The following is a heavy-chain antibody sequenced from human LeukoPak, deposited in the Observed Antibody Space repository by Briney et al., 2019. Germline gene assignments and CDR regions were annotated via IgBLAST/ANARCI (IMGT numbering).Heavy chain of an antibody. CDR1: GGTFSSYA. D-gene: IGHD6-13*01. J-gene: IGHJ6*02. Sequence: SVKVSCKASGGTFSSYATSWVRQAPGQGLEWMGRIIPIFGIANYAQKLQGRVTITADKSTSTAYMELSSLRSEDTAVYYCARDQGGIAAAGTRYYYGMDVWGQGTTVTVSS. CDR2: IIPIFGIA. V-gene: IGHV1-69*04. CDR3: ARDQGGIAAAGTRYYYGMDV.